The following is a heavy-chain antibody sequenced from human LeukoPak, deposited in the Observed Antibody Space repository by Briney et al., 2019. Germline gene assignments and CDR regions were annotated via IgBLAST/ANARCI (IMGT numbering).Heavy chain of an antibody. CDR3: ARDGLWSHFYFDY. CDR1: GGSFSGYY. V-gene: IGHV4-34*01. J-gene: IGHJ4*02. D-gene: IGHD2-21*01. Sequence: SETLSLTCAVFGGSFSGYYWNWIRQPPGKGLEWIGQINPSRNTNYNPSLKSRVTISVDTSKKQFSLKLSSVTAADTAVYYCARDGLWSHFYFDYWGQGTLVTVSS. CDR2: INPSRNT.